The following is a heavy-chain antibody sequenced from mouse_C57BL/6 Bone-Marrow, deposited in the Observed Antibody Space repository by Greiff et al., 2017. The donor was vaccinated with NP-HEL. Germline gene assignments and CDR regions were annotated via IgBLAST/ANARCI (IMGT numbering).Heavy chain of an antibody. CDR3: ARSFFFAY. V-gene: IGHV1-4*01. CDR2: INPSSGYT. CDR1: GYTFTSYT. Sequence: VQLQQSGAELARPGASVKMSCKASGYTFTSYTMHWVKQRPGQGLEWIGYINPSSGYTKYNQKFKDKATLTADKSSSTAYMQLNSLTSEDSAVYYCARSFFFAYWGQGTLVTVSA. J-gene: IGHJ3*01.